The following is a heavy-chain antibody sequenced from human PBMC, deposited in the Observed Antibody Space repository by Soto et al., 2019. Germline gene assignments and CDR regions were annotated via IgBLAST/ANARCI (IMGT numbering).Heavy chain of an antibody. V-gene: IGHV1-69*10. Sequence: SVKVCFKAYGGPFSTYAFSWVRRAPGQGLEWVGGMITTHRTASYAHKLQGRVTITAERSTSTVYMELSSLRSEDTAVDYCARNIPSTVIVVGPQRAFDPWGQGTMVTVSS. CDR3: ARNIPSTVIVVGPQRAFDP. J-gene: IGHJ5*02. CDR2: MITTHRTA. CDR1: GGPFSTYA. D-gene: IGHD3-22*01.